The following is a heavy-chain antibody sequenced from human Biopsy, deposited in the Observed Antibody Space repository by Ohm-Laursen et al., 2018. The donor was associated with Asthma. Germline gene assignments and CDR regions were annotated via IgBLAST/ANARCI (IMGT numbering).Heavy chain of an antibody. V-gene: IGHV3-30*03. CDR2: VSSDGHNK. CDR3: ASYEVVTAILPMDV. Sequence: RSLRLSCAASGFSFSEFVMHWVRQGPGKGLEWVALVSSDGHNKYYGDSVKGRFTISRDNSKNTLYLQMDSLRAEDTAVYYCASYEVVTAILPMDVWGQGTTVTVSS. J-gene: IGHJ6*02. D-gene: IGHD2-21*02. CDR1: GFSFSEFV.